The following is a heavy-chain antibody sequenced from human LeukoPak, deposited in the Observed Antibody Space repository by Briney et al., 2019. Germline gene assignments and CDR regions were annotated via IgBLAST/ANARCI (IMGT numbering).Heavy chain of an antibody. CDR3: ARAEQGRSGYDLFDY. J-gene: IGHJ4*02. Sequence: ASVKVSCKASGYTFTSYYMHWVRQAPGQGLEWMGIINPSGGSTSYAQKFQGRVTMTRDTSTSTVYMELSSLRSEDTAVYYCARAEQGRSGYDLFDYWGQGTLVTVSS. V-gene: IGHV1-46*01. D-gene: IGHD5-12*01. CDR2: INPSGGST. CDR1: GYTFTSYY.